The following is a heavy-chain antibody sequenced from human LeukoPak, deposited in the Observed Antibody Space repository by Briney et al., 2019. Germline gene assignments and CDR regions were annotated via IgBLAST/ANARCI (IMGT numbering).Heavy chain of an antibody. J-gene: IGHJ5*02. Sequence: ASVKVSCKVSGYTLTELSMHWVRQAPGKGLEWMGGFDPEDGETIYAQKFQGRVTMTEDTSTDTAYMELSSLRSEGTAVYYCATVVPGTIFGVVIPFDPWGQGTLVTVSS. V-gene: IGHV1-24*01. CDR1: GYTLTELS. CDR2: FDPEDGET. D-gene: IGHD3-3*01. CDR3: ATVVPGTIFGVVIPFDP.